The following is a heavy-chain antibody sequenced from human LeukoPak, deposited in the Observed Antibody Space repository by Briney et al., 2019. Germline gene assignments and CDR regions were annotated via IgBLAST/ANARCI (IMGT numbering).Heavy chain of an antibody. CDR2: ISYDGSNK. V-gene: IGHV3-30-3*01. D-gene: IGHD3-16*01. CDR1: GFTFSSYA. CDR3: ANNYVWGSYTFDY. Sequence: GGSLRLSCAASGFTFSSYAMHWVRQAPGKGLEWVAVISYDGSNKYYADSVKGRFTISRDNSKNTLYLQMNSLRAEDTAVYYCANNYVWGSYTFDYWGQGTLVTVTS. J-gene: IGHJ4*02.